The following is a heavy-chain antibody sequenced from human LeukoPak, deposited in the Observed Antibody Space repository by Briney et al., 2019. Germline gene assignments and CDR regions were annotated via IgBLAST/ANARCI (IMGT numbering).Heavy chain of an antibody. V-gene: IGHV4-39*01. J-gene: IGHJ4*02. CDR1: GGSISSSSYY. D-gene: IGHD3-10*01. CDR2: IYYSGST. CDR3: ARRGRFGELLYFDY. Sequence: SETLSLTCTVSGGSISSSSYYCGWIRQPPGKGLEWIGSIYYSGSTYYNPSLKSRVTISVDTSKNQFSLKLSSVTAADTAVYYCARRGRFGELLYFDYWGQGTLVTVSS.